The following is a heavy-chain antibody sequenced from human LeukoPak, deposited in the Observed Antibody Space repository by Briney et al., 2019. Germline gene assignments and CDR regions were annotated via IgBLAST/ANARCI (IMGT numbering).Heavy chain of an antibody. CDR1: GDSISSSDYY. CDR2: IYYSGST. J-gene: IGHJ4*02. Sequence: SETLSLTCTVSGDSISSSDYYWGWIRQPPGKGLEWIGNIYYSGSTYYNPSLKSRVTISIDTSKNQFSLKLNSVTAADTAVYYCARVDCSGGSCHLDYWGQGTLVTVCS. D-gene: IGHD2-15*01. V-gene: IGHV4-39*07. CDR3: ARVDCSGGSCHLDY.